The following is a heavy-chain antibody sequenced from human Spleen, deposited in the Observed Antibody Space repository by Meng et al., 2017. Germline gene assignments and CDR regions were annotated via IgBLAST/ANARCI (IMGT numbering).Heavy chain of an antibody. D-gene: IGHD4-23*01. CDR1: GYTCIDAD. J-gene: IGHJ4*02. V-gene: IGHV1-2*06. CDR2: IIPSSGAA. Sequence: VQLVQVGAEGKQPGASVKLSCRASGYTCIDADVHWVRQAPGQGLEWMGRIIPSSGAANSAQKFLGRVTLTWDSSISTAYMELSSLRSDDTAIYYCARDGGNSDFNYWGQGTLVTVSS. CDR3: ARDGGNSDFNY.